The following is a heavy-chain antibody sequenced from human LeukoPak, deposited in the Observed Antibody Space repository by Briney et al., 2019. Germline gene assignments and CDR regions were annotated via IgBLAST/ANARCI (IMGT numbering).Heavy chain of an antibody. D-gene: IGHD2-15*01. CDR1: GDSVASGTSY. V-gene: IGHV4-61*02. J-gene: IGHJ4*02. CDR3: ARVFWQSGGYFDY. CDR2: VYPSGST. Sequence: SETLSLTCTVSGDSVASGTSYWSWIRQPAGKGLEWIGRVYPSGSTDYNSSVKSRLSISIDTSKNQFSLNLTSITAADTAVYYCARVFWQSGGYFDYWGQGILVTVSS.